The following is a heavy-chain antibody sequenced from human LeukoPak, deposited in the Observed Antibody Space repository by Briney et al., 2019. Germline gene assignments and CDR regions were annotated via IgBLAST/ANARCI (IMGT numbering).Heavy chain of an antibody. CDR2: TYYRSKWYN. CDR3: ARPWAVTTEAIDY. CDR1: GDSVSSNSAA. D-gene: IGHD4-17*01. Sequence: SQTLSLTCAISGDSVSSNSAAWNWIRQSPSRGLEWLGRTYYRSKWYNDYAVSVKSRITINPDTSKNQFSLKLSSVTAADTAVYYCARPWAVTTEAIDYWGQGTLVTVSS. V-gene: IGHV6-1*01. J-gene: IGHJ4*02.